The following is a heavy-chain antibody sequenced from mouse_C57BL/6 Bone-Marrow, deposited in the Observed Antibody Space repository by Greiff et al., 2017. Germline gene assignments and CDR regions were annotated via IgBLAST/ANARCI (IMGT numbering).Heavy chain of an antibody. V-gene: IGHV1-55*01. CDR3: ARYYYDYDERYYAMDY. D-gene: IGHD2-4*01. Sequence: QVQLQQPGAELVKPGASVKMSCKASGYTFTSYWITWVKQRPGQGLEWIGDIYPGSGSTNYNEKFKSKATLTVDTSSSTAYMQLSSLTSEDSAVYYCARYYYDYDERYYAMDYWGQGTSVTVSS. J-gene: IGHJ4*01. CDR1: GYTFTSYW. CDR2: IYPGSGST.